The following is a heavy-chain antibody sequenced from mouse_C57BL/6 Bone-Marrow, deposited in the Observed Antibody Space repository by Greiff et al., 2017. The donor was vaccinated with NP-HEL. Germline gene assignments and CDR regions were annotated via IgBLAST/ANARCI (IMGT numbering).Heavy chain of an antibody. J-gene: IGHJ2*01. CDR1: GYAFSSYW. V-gene: IGHV1-80*01. CDR3: ARNGNYPYYFDY. CDR2: IYPGDGDT. Sequence: LVESGAELVKPGASVKISCKASGYAFSSYWMNWVKQRPGKGLEWIGQIYPGDGDTNYNGKFKGKATLTADKSSSTAYMQLSSLTSEDSAVYFCARNGNYPYYFDYWGQGTTLTVSS. D-gene: IGHD2-1*01.